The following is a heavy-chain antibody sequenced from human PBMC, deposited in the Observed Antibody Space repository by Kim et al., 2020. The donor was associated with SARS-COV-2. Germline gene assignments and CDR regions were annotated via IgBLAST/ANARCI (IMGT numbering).Heavy chain of an antibody. CDR3: ARHGAYCGGDCYPYWYFDL. J-gene: IGHJ2*01. Sequence: GGSLRLSCAASGFTFSSYWMHWVRQAPGKGLVWVSRINSDGSSTSYADSVKGRFTISRDNAKNTLYLQMNSLRAEDTAVYYCARHGAYCGGDCYPYWYFDLWGRGTLVTVSS. CDR2: INSDGSST. V-gene: IGHV3-74*01. D-gene: IGHD2-21*02. CDR1: GFTFSSYW.